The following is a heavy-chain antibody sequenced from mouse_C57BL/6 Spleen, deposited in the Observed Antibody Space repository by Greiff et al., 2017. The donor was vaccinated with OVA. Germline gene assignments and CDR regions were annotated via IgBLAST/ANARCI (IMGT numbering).Heavy chain of an antibody. J-gene: IGHJ4*01. CDR1: GYTFTDYE. Sequence: QVHLKQSGAELVRPGASVTLSCKASGYTFTDYEMHWVKQTPVHGLEWIGAIDPETGGTAYNQKFKGKAILTADKSSSTAYMELRSLTSEDSAVDYCTGYGYGSSHSYMYDWGQGTSVTVSS. D-gene: IGHD1-1*01. CDR2: IDPETGGT. V-gene: IGHV1-15*01. CDR3: TGYGYGSSHSYMYD.